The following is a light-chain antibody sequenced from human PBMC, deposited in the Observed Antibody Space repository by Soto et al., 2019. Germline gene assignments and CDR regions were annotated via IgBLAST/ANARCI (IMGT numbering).Light chain of an antibody. V-gene: IGKV1-9*01. Sequence: DIQLTQSPSFLSASVGDRVTITCRASQGISSYLAWYQQNPGKAPKLLIYAASTLKSGVPSRFSGCGSGTEFTLTISSLQPEDSATYYCQELNSYPRTFGQGTKVEIK. CDR1: QGISSY. CDR2: AAS. J-gene: IGKJ1*01. CDR3: QELNSYPRT.